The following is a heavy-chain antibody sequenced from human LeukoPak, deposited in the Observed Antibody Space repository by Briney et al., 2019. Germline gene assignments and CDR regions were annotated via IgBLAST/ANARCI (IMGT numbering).Heavy chain of an antibody. CDR3: ARADILTGYYYFDY. CDR1: GGSISSGDYY. CDR2: IYYSEST. Sequence: SETLSLTCTVSGGSISSGDYYWSWIRQPPGKGLEWIGYIYYSESTCYNPSLKSRVTISVDTSKNQFSLKLSSVTAADTAVYYCARADILTGYYYFDYWGQGTLVTVSS. D-gene: IGHD3-9*01. V-gene: IGHV4-30-4*01. J-gene: IGHJ4*02.